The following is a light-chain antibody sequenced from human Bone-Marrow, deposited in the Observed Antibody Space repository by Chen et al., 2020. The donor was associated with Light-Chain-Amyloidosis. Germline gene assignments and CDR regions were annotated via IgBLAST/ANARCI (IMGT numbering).Light chain of an antibody. J-gene: IGKJ1*01. Sequence: EIVMTQSPATLSVSPGERATLSCRASQSVSSSYLAWYQQKPGQAPRLLIYGASSRATGIPDRFSGSGSGTDFTLTISRLDPEDFAVYYCQQYGSSPPWTFGQGTKVEIK. V-gene: IGKV3-20*01. CDR3: QQYGSSPPWT. CDR2: GAS. CDR1: QSVSSSY.